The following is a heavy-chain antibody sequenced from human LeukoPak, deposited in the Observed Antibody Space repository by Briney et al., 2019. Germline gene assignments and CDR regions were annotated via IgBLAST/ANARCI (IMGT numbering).Heavy chain of an antibody. D-gene: IGHD3-22*01. CDR3: ARGFGDDSSGYYSPHFDY. J-gene: IGHJ4*02. CDR2: IYHSGST. V-gene: IGHV4-30-2*01. Sequence: SETLSLTCAVSGGSISSGGYSWRWLRQPPGKGLEWIGYIYHSGSTYYNPSLKSRVTISVDRSKNQFSLKLSSVTAADTAVYYCARGFGDDSSGYYSPHFDYWGQGTLVTVSS. CDR1: GGSISSGGYS.